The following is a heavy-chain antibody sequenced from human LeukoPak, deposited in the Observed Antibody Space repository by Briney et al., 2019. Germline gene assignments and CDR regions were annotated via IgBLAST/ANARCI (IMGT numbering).Heavy chain of an antibody. CDR1: GFTFSSYS. D-gene: IGHD2-2*01. J-gene: IGHJ3*02. V-gene: IGHV3-23*01. CDR3: AKTEAYCSSTSCYLNAFDI. CDR2: ISGSGGST. Sequence: GTSLRLSCAASGFTFSSYSMSWVRQAPGKGLEWVSAISGSGGSTYYADSVKGRFTISRDNSKNTLYLQMNSLRAEDTAVYYCAKTEAYCSSTSCYLNAFDIWGQGTMVTVSS.